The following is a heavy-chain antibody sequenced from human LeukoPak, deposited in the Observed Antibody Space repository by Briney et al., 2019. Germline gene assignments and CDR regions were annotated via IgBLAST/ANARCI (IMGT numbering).Heavy chain of an antibody. CDR3: ARENCSGGSCYWFDP. CDR2: IYYSGST. CDR1: GGSISSGGYY. V-gene: IGHV4-31*03. J-gene: IGHJ5*02. D-gene: IGHD2-15*01. Sequence: SETLSLTCTVSGGSISSGGYYWSWIRQHPGKGLEWIGYIYYSGSTYYNPSLKSRVTISVGTSKNQFSLKLSSVTAADTAVYYCARENCSGGSCYWFDPWGQGTLVTVSS.